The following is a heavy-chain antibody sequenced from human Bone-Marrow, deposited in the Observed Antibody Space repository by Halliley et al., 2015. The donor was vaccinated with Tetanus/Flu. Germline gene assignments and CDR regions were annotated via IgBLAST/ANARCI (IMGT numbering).Heavy chain of an antibody. CDR2: ST. J-gene: IGHJ4*02. D-gene: IGHD6-13*01. V-gene: IGHV4-59*09. Sequence: STKYNPPLMSRVPTSLDTSKNQFSLQLSSVTAADTAVYYCARGRGYTSGWSVSLPFDYWGQGILVTVSS. CDR3: ARGRGYTSGWSVSLPFDY.